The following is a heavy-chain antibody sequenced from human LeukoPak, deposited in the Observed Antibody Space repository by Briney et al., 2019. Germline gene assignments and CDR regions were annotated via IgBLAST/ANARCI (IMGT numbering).Heavy chain of an antibody. D-gene: IGHD3-22*01. V-gene: IGHV3-48*03. CDR3: ARDRHKYNYDSGGYPPY. CDR1: GFTFSSYE. Sequence: GGSLRLSCAASGFTFSSYEMNWVRQAPGKGLEWVSYISSSGSTIYYADSVKGRFTISRDNAKNSLYLQMNTLRAEDTAVYYCARDRHKYNYDSGGYPPYWGQGTLVTVSS. J-gene: IGHJ4*02. CDR2: ISSSGSTI.